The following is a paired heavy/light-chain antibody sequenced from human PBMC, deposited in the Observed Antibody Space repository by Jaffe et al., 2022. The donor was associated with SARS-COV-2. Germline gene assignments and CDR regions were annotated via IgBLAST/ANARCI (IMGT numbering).Light chain of an antibody. J-gene: IGKJ1*01. CDR2: DAS. CDR1: QSVASY. Sequence: EIVLTQSPATLSLSPGERATLSCTASQSVASYLAWYQQKPGQAPRLLIFDASNRATGIPARFSGSGSGTDFTLTISSLEPEDFALYYCQHRTNWPPSWTFGQGTRVEIK. CDR3: QHRTNWPPSWT. V-gene: IGKV3-11*01.
Heavy chain of an antibody. CDR1: GFTFSRYG. D-gene: IGHD1-26*01. V-gene: IGHV3-30*18. CDR2: ITYDGSSQ. Sequence: QVQLVESGGGVVQPGKSLRLSCAVAGFTFSRYGMHWVRQAPGKGLEWLAVITYDGSSQYYVDSVKGRFTISRDNSKNTLYLQMNSLRPEDTAVYYCAKSFYSGSVLNWFDPWGQGTLVTVSS. J-gene: IGHJ5*02. CDR3: AKSFYSGSVLNWFDP.